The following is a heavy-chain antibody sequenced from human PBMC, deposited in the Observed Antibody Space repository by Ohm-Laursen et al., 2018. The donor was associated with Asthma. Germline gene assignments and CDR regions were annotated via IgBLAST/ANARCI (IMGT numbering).Heavy chain of an antibody. CDR3: ARATFSTYCGGDCYYFDY. V-gene: IGHV1-69*13. CDR2: IIPIFGTA. Sequence: SVKVSCKASGGTFSSYAISWVRQAPGQGLEWMGGIIPIFGTANYAQKFQGRVTITADESTSTAYMELSSLRSEDTAVYYCARATFSTYCGGDCYYFDYWGQGTLVTVSS. J-gene: IGHJ4*02. CDR1: GGTFSSYA. D-gene: IGHD2-21*02.